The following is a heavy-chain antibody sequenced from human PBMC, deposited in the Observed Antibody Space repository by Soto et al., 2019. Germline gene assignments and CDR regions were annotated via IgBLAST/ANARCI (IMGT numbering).Heavy chain of an antibody. CDR2: ISAYNGNT. D-gene: IGHD1-7*01. CDR1: GYTFTSYG. J-gene: IGHJ6*02. Sequence: QVQLVQSGAEVKKPGASVKVSCKASGYTFTSYGINWVQQAPGQGLEWMGWISAYNGNTNYAQKLQGRVTMTTDTSTSTAYMELRSLRSDDTAVYYCARVITGTTFYYYYGMDVWGQGTTVTVSS. V-gene: IGHV1-18*01. CDR3: ARVITGTTFYYYYGMDV.